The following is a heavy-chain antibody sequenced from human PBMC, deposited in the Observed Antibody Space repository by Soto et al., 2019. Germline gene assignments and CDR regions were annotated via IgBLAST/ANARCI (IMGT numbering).Heavy chain of an antibody. D-gene: IGHD6-19*01. V-gene: IGHV3-23*01. Sequence: EVQLLESGGGLVQPGGSLRLSCAASGFTFSSYAMSWVRQAPGKGLEWVSAISGSGGSTYYADSVKGRFTISRDNSKNTLYLQMHSLRAEDTAVYYCAKDLFHGAPLRLAVAVTEADYWGQGTLDTVSS. CDR2: ISGSGGST. J-gene: IGHJ4*02. CDR1: GFTFSSYA. CDR3: AKDLFHGAPLRLAVAVTEADY.